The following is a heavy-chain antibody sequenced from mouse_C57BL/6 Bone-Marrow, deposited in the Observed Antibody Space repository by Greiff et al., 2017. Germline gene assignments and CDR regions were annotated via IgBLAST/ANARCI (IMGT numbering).Heavy chain of an antibody. CDR3: ARSNYDYNSFAY. CDR2: INPNNGGT. J-gene: IGHJ3*01. V-gene: IGHV1-26*01. CDR1: GYTFTDYY. D-gene: IGHD2-4*01. Sequence: EVQLQQSGPELVKPGASVKISCKASGYTFTDYYMNWVKQSHGKSLEWIGDINPNNGGTSYNQKFKGKATLTVDKSSSTAYMELRSLTSEDSAVYYCARSNYDYNSFAYWGQGTLVTVSA.